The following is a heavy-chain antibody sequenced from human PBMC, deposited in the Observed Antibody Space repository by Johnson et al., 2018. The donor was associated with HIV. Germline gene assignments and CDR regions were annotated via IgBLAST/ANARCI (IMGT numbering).Heavy chain of an antibody. CDR2: IGTAGDT. D-gene: IGHD5-24*01. CDR3: ARGRWLHLGAFDI. V-gene: IGHV3-13*01. Sequence: VQLVESGGGLVKPGGSLRLSCAASGFTFSNAWMSWVRQAPGKGLEWVSAIGTAGDTYYPGSVKGRFTISRENAKTSLYRQMNSLRAEDTAVYYCARGRWLHLGAFDIWGQGTMVTVSS. CDR1: GFTFSNAW. J-gene: IGHJ3*02.